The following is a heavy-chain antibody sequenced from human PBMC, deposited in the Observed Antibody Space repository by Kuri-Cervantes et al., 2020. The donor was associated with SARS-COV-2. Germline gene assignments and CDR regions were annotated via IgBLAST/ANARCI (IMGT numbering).Heavy chain of an antibody. CDR2: ITGGDEST. V-gene: IGHV3-23*01. Sequence: GESLKISCAAPGFTFTTYTLTWVRQAPGERLEWVSAITGGDESTFYADSVKGRFTIYRDNSKNTLYLQMNSLRVEDSALYFCAKSPPDSITNYLYYFDLWGQGTLVTVSS. D-gene: IGHD1-7*01. CDR1: GFTFTTYT. CDR3: AKSPPDSITNYLYYFDL. J-gene: IGHJ4*02.